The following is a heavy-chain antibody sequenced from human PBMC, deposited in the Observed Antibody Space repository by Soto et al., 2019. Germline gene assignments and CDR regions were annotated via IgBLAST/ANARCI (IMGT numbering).Heavy chain of an antibody. CDR1: GGSISSYY. CDR2: IYYSGST. V-gene: IGHV4-59*01. D-gene: IGHD3-3*01. CDR3: ARGCDFTADDAFDI. Sequence: SGTLSLTCTVSGGSISSYYWSWIRQPPGKGLEWIGYIYYSGSTNYNPSLKSRVTISVDTAKNKFSLKLNTVTAADTAVYYCARGCDFTADDAFDIWGQGTMVTVSS. J-gene: IGHJ3*02.